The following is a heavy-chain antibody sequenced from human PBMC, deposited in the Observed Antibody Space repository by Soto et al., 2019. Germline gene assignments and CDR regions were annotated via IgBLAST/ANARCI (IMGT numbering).Heavy chain of an antibody. CDR3: ARDSGYSYGYDY. V-gene: IGHV4-59*01. Sequence: SETLSLTCTVSGGSISSYYWSWIRQPPGKGLEWIGYIYYSGSTNYNPSLKSRVTISVDTSKNQFSLKLSSVTAADTAVYYCARDSGYSYGYDYWGQGTLVTVSS. CDR2: IYYSGST. D-gene: IGHD5-18*01. J-gene: IGHJ4*02. CDR1: GGSISSYY.